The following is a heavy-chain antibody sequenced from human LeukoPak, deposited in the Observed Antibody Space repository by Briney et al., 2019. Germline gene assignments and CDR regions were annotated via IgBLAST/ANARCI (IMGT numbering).Heavy chain of an antibody. V-gene: IGHV5-51*01. D-gene: IGHD4/OR15-4a*01. CDR3: ARPHYGASDY. CDR2: IYPGDSHI. Sequence: GESLKISCTGSGYSFTSYWIGWVRQMPGKGLEGMGLIYPGDSHIRYSPSLQGQVTISADKSISTAYLQWSSLKASDTAMYYCARPHYGASDYWGQGTLVTVSS. CDR1: GYSFTSYW. J-gene: IGHJ4*02.